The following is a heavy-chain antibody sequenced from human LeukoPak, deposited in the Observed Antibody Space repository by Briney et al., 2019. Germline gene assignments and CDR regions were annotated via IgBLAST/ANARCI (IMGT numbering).Heavy chain of an antibody. V-gene: IGHV4-39*01. CDR3: ARLSRPTGTTAFDY. CDR1: GGSISSSSYY. CDR2: IYYSGST. J-gene: IGHJ4*02. D-gene: IGHD1-1*01. Sequence: SETLSLTCTVSGGSISSSSYYWGWIRQPPGKGLEWIGSIYYSGSTYYNPSLKSRVTISVDTSKNQFSLQLNSVTPEDTAVYYCARLSRPTGTTAFDYWGQGTLVTVSS.